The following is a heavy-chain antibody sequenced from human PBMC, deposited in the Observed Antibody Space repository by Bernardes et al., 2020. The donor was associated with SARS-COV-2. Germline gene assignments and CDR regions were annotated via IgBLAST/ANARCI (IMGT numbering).Heavy chain of an antibody. CDR3: SGHHPGCVEWTNWFAP. V-gene: IGHV4-39*01. CDR1: GGSISSCSYY. Sequence: SETLSLTCTVSGGSISSCSYYWGRMRQPTGKGREWHGTNYDSGSTYYNPSLKRRVTISVDTSKNQFSLKVSSGTAAATAVYYCSGHHPGCVEWTNWFAPWGQGTLVTVSS. J-gene: IGHJ5*02. D-gene: IGHD3-3*01. CDR2: NYDSGST.